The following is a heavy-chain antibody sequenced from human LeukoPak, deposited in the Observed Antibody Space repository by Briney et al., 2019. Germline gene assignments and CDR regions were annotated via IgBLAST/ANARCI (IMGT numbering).Heavy chain of an antibody. Sequence: GGSLRLSCAASGFGFTFSSYNMNWVRQAPGKGLEWVSSISSDSSYIYYADSVKGRFTISRDNAKNSLYLQMNSLRVEDTAVYYCAGPQPAGIDYWGQGTLVTVSS. CDR3: AGPQPAGIDY. V-gene: IGHV3-21*01. D-gene: IGHD6-19*01. J-gene: IGHJ4*02. CDR1: GFGFTFSSYN. CDR2: ISSDSSYI.